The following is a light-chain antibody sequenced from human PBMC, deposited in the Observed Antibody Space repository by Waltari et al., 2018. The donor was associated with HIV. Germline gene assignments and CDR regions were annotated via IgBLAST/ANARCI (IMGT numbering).Light chain of an antibody. CDR3: GTWYSSLSSYWV. Sequence: QSALTQPPSVSAAPGQTVTISCSGSSPNIGNNYVSWYQQLPGTAPKLLIYDNNKRPSGIPDRFSGSKSGTSATLGITGLQTGDEADYYCGTWYSSLSSYWVFGGGTKLTVL. CDR1: SPNIGNNY. V-gene: IGLV1-51*01. J-gene: IGLJ3*02. CDR2: DNN.